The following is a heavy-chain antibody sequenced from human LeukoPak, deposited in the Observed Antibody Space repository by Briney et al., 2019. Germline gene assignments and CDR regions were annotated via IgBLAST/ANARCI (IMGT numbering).Heavy chain of an antibody. Sequence: SQTLSLTCAISGDSVSSNSAAWNWIRQSPSRGLEWLGRTFYRSKWYNDYAVSVKSRITINPDTSKNQFSLQLNSVTPEDTAVYYCGRSQNYNDSSGYSSWGQGTLVTVSS. V-gene: IGHV6-1*01. D-gene: IGHD3-22*01. CDR1: GDSVSSNSAA. CDR3: GRSQNYNDSSGYSS. CDR2: TFYRSKWYN. J-gene: IGHJ5*02.